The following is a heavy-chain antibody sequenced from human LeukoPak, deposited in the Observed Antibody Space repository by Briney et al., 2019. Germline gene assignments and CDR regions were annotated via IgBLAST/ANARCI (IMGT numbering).Heavy chain of an antibody. D-gene: IGHD3-22*01. V-gene: IGHV3-7*03. CDR3: AKDYYYDSNHFDY. CDR2: IKQDGSEK. Sequence: GGSLRLSCAASGFTFSSYWMSWVRQAPGKGLEWVANIKQDGSEKYYVDSVKGRFTISRDNAKNSLYLQMNSLRAEDTAVYYCAKDYYYDSNHFDYWGQGTLVIVSS. CDR1: GFTFSSYW. J-gene: IGHJ4*02.